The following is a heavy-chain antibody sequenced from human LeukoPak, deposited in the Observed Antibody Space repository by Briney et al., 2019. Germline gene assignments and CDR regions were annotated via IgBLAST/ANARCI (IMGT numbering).Heavy chain of an antibody. CDR1: GFTFSSNW. J-gene: IGHJ3*01. CDR2: LSWDGETT. Sequence: PGGSLRLSCAASGFTFSSNWMTWVRQAPGKGLEWVSLLSWDGETTYYSDSVKGRFTISRDNGKTSLSLQMNSLTIEDTAVYYCAKDFWGQGTTVTVSS. CDR3: AKDF. V-gene: IGHV3-43*01.